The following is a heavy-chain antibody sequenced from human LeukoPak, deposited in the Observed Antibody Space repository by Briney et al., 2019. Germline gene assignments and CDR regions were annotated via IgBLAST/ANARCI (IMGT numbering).Heavy chain of an antibody. CDR2: INPTLDTT. CDR3: ARDPDPQYRYCSGGTCYEYFDY. Sequence: ASVKVTCKASGYTFTSHYIHWVRQAPGQGLEWVGMINPTLDTTNYAQKFQGRVTMTRDTSTSTVYMDLSSLRSEDTAVYFCARDPDPQYRYCSGGTCYEYFDYWGQGTLVTVSS. J-gene: IGHJ4*02. V-gene: IGHV1-46*01. CDR1: GYTFTSHY. D-gene: IGHD2-15*01.